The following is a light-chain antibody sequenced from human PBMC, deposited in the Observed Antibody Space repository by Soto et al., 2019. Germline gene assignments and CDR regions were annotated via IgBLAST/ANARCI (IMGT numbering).Light chain of an antibody. J-gene: IGKJ5*01. CDR2: GAS. CDR1: QSLSSS. Sequence: EIVMTQSQATLSVSPGEGATLSCRASQSLSSSLAWYQQKPGQAPRLLIYGASTRATGIPARFSGSGSGTEFTLTNSSLQSEDFAVYYCQQYKNWPPITFGQGTRLEIK. V-gene: IGKV3-15*01. CDR3: QQYKNWPPIT.